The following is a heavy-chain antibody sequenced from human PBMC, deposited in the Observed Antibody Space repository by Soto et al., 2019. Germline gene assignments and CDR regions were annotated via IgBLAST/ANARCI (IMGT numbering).Heavy chain of an antibody. D-gene: IGHD2-8*02. J-gene: IGHJ6*02. CDR1: CYPIISGYY. CDR3: ARDRVVYAITHYYYYGMDV. Sequence: PSETLSLTCAFSCYPIISGYYWGWIRRPPGKGLEWIGSIYHSGSTYYNPSLKSRVTISVDTSKNQFSLKLSSVIAADTAVYYCARDRVVYAITHYYYYGMDVWGQGTTVTAP. V-gene: IGHV4-38-2*02. CDR2: IYHSGST.